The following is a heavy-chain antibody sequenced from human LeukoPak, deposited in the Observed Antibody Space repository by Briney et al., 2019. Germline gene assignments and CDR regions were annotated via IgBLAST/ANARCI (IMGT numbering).Heavy chain of an antibody. D-gene: IGHD2-15*01. J-gene: IGHJ6*03. CDR1: GFTFSSYA. Sequence: GGSLRLSCAASGFTFSSYAMHWVRQAPGKGLEWVAVISYDGSNKYYADSVKGRFTISRDNSKNTLYLQMNSLRAEDTAVYYCARVSGVAIYYYYYMDVWGKGTTVTVSS. CDR2: ISYDGSNK. V-gene: IGHV3-30-3*01. CDR3: ARVSGVAIYYYYYMDV.